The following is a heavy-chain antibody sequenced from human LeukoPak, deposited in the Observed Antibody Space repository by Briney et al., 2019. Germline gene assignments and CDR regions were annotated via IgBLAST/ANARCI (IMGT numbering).Heavy chain of an antibody. CDR3: AREGVVAAAKGAFDI. V-gene: IGHV4-30-4*08. Sequence: SETLSLTCTVSGGSISSGGYYWSCIRQHPGKGLEWIGYIYYSGSTYYNPSLKSRVTISVDTSKNQFSLKLSSVTAADTAVYYCAREGVVAAAKGAFDIWGQGTMVTVSS. CDR1: GGSISSGGYY. CDR2: IYYSGST. J-gene: IGHJ3*02. D-gene: IGHD2-15*01.